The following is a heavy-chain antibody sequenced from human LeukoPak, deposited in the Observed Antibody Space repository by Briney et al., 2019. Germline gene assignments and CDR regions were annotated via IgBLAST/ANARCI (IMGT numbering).Heavy chain of an antibody. D-gene: IGHD6-13*01. CDR1: GYTFTSYG. J-gene: IGHJ4*02. CDR2: ISAYNGNT. V-gene: IGHV1-18*01. CDR3: ARGVPIAAAGTSFDY. Sequence: ASVKVSCKASGYTFTSYGISWVRQAPGQGLEWTGWISAYNGNTDYAQKLQGRVTMTTDTSTSTAYMELRSLRSDDTAVYYCARGVPIAAAGTSFDYWGQGTLVTVSS.